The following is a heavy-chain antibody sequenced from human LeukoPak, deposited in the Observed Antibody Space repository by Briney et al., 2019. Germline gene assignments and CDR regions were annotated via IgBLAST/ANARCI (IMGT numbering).Heavy chain of an antibody. D-gene: IGHD3-3*01. V-gene: IGHV4-59*01. J-gene: IGHJ4*02. CDR2: VSDTGST. CDR1: GGSINSYY. Sequence: PSETLSLTCTVSGGSINSYYWSWIRQPPGKGLEWIGYVSDTGSTNYNPSLKSRVTISVDTSKNQFYLKLTSVTAADTAVYYCARTGFRYGVFDYWGQGTLVTVSS. CDR3: ARTGFRYGVFDY.